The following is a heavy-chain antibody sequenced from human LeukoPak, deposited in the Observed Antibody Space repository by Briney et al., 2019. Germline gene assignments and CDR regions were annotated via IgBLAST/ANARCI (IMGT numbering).Heavy chain of an antibody. CDR2: ISAYNGNT. Sequence: ASVTVSCKASGYTFTSYGISWVRQAPGQGLEWMGWISAYNGNTNYAQKLQGRVTMTTDTSTSTAYMELRSLRSDDTAVYYCAREVPLCGGDCYTFDYWGQGTLVTVSS. CDR1: GYTFTSYG. J-gene: IGHJ4*02. V-gene: IGHV1-18*01. D-gene: IGHD2-21*02. CDR3: AREVPLCGGDCYTFDY.